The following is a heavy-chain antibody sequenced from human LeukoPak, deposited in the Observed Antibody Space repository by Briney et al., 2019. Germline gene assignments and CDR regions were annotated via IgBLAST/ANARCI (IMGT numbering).Heavy chain of an antibody. CDR2: IIPIFGTA. CDR3: ARGAAGYSSSWPDY. CDR1: GGTFSRYA. Sequence: SVKVSCKASGGTFSRYAISWVRQAPGQGLEWMGRIIPIFGTANYAQKLQGRVTITTDESTSTAYMELSSLRSEDTAVYYCARGAAGYSSSWPDYWGQGTLVTVSS. D-gene: IGHD6-13*01. J-gene: IGHJ4*02. V-gene: IGHV1-69*05.